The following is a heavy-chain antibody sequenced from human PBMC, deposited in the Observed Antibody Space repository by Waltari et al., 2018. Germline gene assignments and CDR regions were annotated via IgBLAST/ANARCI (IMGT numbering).Heavy chain of an antibody. D-gene: IGHD6-13*01. CDR1: GGSISSSSYS. CDR3: ASQYSSSWYVGDWFDP. CDR2: IYYSGST. J-gene: IGHJ5*02. Sequence: QLQLQESGPGLVKPSETLSLTCTVSGGSISSSSYSWGWIRQPPGKGLEWIGSIYYSGSTYYNPSLKSRVTISVDTSKNQFSLKLSSVTAADTAVYYCASQYSSSWYVGDWFDPWGQGTLVTVSS. V-gene: IGHV4-39*01.